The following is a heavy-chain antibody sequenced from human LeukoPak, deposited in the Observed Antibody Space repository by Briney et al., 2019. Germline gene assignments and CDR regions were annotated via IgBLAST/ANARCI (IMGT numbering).Heavy chain of an antibody. D-gene: IGHD4-23*01. CDR1: GYTFTSYY. CDR2: IIPILGIA. Sequence: SVKVSCKASGYTFTSYYMHWVRQAPGQGLEWMGRIIPILGIANYAQKFQGRVTITADKSTSTAYMELSSLRSEDTAVYYCARGAFYGGKGDYWGQGTLVTVSS. J-gene: IGHJ4*02. CDR3: ARGAFYGGKGDY. V-gene: IGHV1-69*02.